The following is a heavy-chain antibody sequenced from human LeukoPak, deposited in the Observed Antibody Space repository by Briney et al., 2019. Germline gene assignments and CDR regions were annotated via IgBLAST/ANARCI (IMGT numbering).Heavy chain of an antibody. D-gene: IGHD3-10*01. CDR3: AREGGSYKHFDD. J-gene: IGHJ4*02. CDR2: INPDDDSI. Sequence: GASVNVSCMASEDTFTRHYIHWVRQAPGQGVEWIGLINPDDDSIDYTQKLRGGITVTRDRSTSTVYMELKSLRSDDTALYYCAREGGSYKHFDDWGQGSLVTVSS. CDR1: EDTFTRHY. V-gene: IGHV1-46*04.